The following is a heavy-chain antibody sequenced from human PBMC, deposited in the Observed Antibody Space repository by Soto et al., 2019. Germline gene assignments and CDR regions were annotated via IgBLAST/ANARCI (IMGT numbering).Heavy chain of an antibody. CDR2: IKPDGSQK. CDR3: ARGDYYDSSGPFSDAFDI. Sequence: QLVESGGGLVQPGGSLRLSCAASGFTFSSYGMSWVRQAPGKGLEWVANIKPDGSQKGYVDSVKGRFTISRDNAKKSLYLQMNSLRADDSAVYYCARGDYYDSSGPFSDAFDIWGQGTMVTVSS. D-gene: IGHD3-22*01. J-gene: IGHJ3*02. V-gene: IGHV3-7*04. CDR1: GFTFSSYG.